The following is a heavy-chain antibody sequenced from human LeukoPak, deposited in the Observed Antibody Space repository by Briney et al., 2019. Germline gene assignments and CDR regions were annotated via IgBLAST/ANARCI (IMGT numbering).Heavy chain of an antibody. CDR2: IIPIFGTA. V-gene: IGHV1-69*05. CDR1: GGTFSSYA. J-gene: IGHJ4*02. Sequence: PVKVSCNASGGTFSSYAISWVRQAPGQGLEWMGGIIPIFGTANYAQKFQGRVTITTDESTSTAYMELSSLRSEDTAVYYCAREGPSGGYFDYWGQGTLVTVSS. D-gene: IGHD3-16*01. CDR3: AREGPSGGYFDY.